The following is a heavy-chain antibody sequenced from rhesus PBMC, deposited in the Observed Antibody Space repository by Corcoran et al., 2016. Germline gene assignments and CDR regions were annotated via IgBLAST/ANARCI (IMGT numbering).Heavy chain of an antibody. D-gene: IGHD3-34*01. CDR2: ISNCGGST. CDR3: AKVGDWGDYYVDY. J-gene: IGHJ4*01. CDR1: GFTFSSYG. Sequence: EVQLVESGGGLVQPGGSLRPSCAASGFTFSSYGMSWVRQAPGKGLEWVSYISNCGGSTYYADSVKGRFTISRDNSKDTLSLRMNSLRAEDTAVYYCAKVGDWGDYYVDYWGQGVLVTVSS. V-gene: IGHV3S5*01.